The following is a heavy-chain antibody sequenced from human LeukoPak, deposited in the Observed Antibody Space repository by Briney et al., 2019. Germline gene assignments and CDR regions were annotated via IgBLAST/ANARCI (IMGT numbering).Heavy chain of an antibody. CDR1: GVSISSSSYY. V-gene: IGHV4-39*07. CDR3: ARGPRTYYYDSSGYLPPPMDV. CDR2: IYTSGSI. D-gene: IGHD3-22*01. Sequence: SETLSLTCNVSGVSISSSSYYWGWIRQPPGKGLEWIGSIYTSGSINYNPSLKSRVTVSVDTSKNQFSLKLSSVTAADTAVYYCARGPRTYYYDSSGYLPPPMDVWGKGTTVTVSS. J-gene: IGHJ6*04.